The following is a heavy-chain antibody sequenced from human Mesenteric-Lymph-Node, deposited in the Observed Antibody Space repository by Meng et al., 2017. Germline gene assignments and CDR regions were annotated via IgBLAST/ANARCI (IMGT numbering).Heavy chain of an antibody. CDR1: GFPFIGHW. D-gene: IGHD1-1*01. V-gene: IGHV3-74*01. CDR2: ISPDGSST. Sequence: GESLKISCVGSGFPFIGHWMHWVRQAPGKGLVWVARISPDGSSTHYADSVKGRITISRDNGRDTLYLEINNLRVEDTAVYYCANDRIRDWGQGTLVTVSS. J-gene: IGHJ1*01. CDR3: ANDRIRD.